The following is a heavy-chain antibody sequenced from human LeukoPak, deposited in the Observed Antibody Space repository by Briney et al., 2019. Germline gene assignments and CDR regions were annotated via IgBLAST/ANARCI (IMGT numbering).Heavy chain of an antibody. CDR3: ARASEDYYYYMDV. D-gene: IGHD1-14*01. CDR1: GGSISSYH. V-gene: IGHV4-59*01. J-gene: IGHJ6*03. CDR2: IYYSGST. Sequence: SETLSLTCTVSGGSISSYHWSWIRQPPGKGLEWIGYIYYSGSTIYNPSLKSRVTISVDTSKNQFSLKLSSATAADTAVYYCARASEDYYYYMDVWGKGTTVTISS.